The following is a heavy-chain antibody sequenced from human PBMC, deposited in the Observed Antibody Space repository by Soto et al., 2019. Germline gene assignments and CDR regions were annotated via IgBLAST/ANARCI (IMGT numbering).Heavy chain of an antibody. CDR2: IYHSGST. CDR1: GGSISSSNW. J-gene: IGHJ5*02. D-gene: IGHD5-18*01. CDR3: ASSRGYSYRWFDP. V-gene: IGHV4-4*02. Sequence: SETLSLTCAVPGGSISSSNWWSWVRQPPGKGLEWIGEIYHSGSTNYNPSLKSRVTISVDKSKNQFSLKLSSVTAADTAVYYCASSRGYSYRWFDPWGQGTLVTVSS.